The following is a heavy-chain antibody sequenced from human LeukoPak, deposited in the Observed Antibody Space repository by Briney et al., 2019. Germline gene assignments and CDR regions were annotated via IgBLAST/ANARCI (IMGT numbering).Heavy chain of an antibody. CDR3: ARDLSPVVRASPMGY. J-gene: IGHJ4*02. CDR2: IGPVGDSP. V-gene: IGHV3-23*01. Sequence: PGGSLRLSCAASGFTFSSYAMSWVRQAPGKGLEWVSLIGPVGDSPFYADSVKGRFTISRDNSKNTLSLQMNSLRAEDTAVYYCARDLSPVVRASPMGYWGQGTPVTVSS. D-gene: IGHD3-10*01. CDR1: GFTFSSYA.